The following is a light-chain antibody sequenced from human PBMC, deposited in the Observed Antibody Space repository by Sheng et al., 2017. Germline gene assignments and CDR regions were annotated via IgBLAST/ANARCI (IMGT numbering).Light chain of an antibody. CDR2: STN. V-gene: IGLV8-61*01. J-gene: IGLJ2*01. CDR1: SGSVSTNYH. Sequence: QTVVTQEPSFSVSPGGTITLTCALTSGSVSTNYHPGWFQQTPGQAPRTLIYSTNIRSYGVPDRFSGSILGNRAALTITGAQPDDEYDYYCVLYMGSGLEFGGGTKLTV. CDR3: VLYMGSGLE.